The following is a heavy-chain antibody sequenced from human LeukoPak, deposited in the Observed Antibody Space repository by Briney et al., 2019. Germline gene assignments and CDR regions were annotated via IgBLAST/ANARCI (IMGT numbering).Heavy chain of an antibody. Sequence: ASVKVSCKASGYTFTDYALHWVRQAPGQSLEWMGWITTGRGETRYSQEFQRRITFTRDTSASTVYMDLSDLRSEDTAVYYCARGGKQWRGGNYFDSWGQRTLVAVSS. J-gene: IGHJ4*02. D-gene: IGHD6-19*01. CDR2: ITTGRGET. CDR1: GYTFTDYA. CDR3: ARGGKQWRGGNYFDS. V-gene: IGHV1-3*03.